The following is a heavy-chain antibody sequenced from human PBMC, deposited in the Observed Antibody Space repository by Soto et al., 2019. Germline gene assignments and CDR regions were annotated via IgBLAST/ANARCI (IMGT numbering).Heavy chain of an antibody. Sequence: EVQLVESGGGLVQPGGSLRLSCVASGFTFSTYSMNWVRQAPGKGLEWVSYITSRSSTIHYADSVKGRFTISRDNVKNSLYLQMHSLRAEDTAVYYCTRDPHALDFWGQGILVTVSS. J-gene: IGHJ4*02. CDR1: GFTFSTYS. CDR3: TRDPHALDF. CDR2: ITSRSSTI. V-gene: IGHV3-48*01.